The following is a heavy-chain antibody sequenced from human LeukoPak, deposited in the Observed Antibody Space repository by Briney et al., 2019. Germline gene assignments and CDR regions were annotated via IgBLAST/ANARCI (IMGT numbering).Heavy chain of an antibody. V-gene: IGHV1-69*13. D-gene: IGHD6-13*01. Sequence: SVKVSCKASGGTFSSYAISWVRQAPGQGLEWMGGIIPIFGTANYAQKFQGRVTITADESTSTAYMELSSLRSEDTAVYYCARGRYSSSWYGSNFDYWGQGTLVTVSS. CDR2: IIPIFGTA. J-gene: IGHJ4*02. CDR3: ARGRYSSSWYGSNFDY. CDR1: GGTFSSYA.